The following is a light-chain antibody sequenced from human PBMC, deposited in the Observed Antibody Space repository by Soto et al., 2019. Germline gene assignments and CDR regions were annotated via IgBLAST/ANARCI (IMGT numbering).Light chain of an antibody. CDR3: LQDYNYPLT. V-gene: IGKV1-6*01. CDR2: GAS. Sequence: AIQMTQSPSSLSASVGDRVTITCRASQGIRNDLGWYQQKPGKAPKLLIYGASSLQSGVPSRFSGSGSGTDFTLTISILQPEDFATYYCLQDYNYPLTFGQGTKVEIK. CDR1: QGIRND. J-gene: IGKJ2*01.